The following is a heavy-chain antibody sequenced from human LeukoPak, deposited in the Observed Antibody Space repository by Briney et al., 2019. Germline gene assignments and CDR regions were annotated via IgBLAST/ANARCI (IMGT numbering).Heavy chain of an antibody. V-gene: IGHV4-34*01. CDR3: ARAVRHVVPAGDYYFDY. CDR2: INHSGST. CDR1: GGSFSGYY. J-gene: IGHJ4*02. Sequence: SETLSLTCAVYGGSFSGYYWSWIRQPPGKGLEWIGEINHSGSTNYNPSLKSRVTISVDTSKNQFSLKLSSVTAADTAVYYCARAVRHVVPAGDYYFDYWGQGTLVTVSS. D-gene: IGHD2-2*01.